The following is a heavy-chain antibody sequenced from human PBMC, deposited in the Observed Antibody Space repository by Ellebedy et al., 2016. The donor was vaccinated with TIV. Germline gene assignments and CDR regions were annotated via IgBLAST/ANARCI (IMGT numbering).Heavy chain of an antibody. CDR2: IKSIFDGATT. J-gene: IGHJ6*02. CDR3: TADNVVPVPPPGDPAHYYYGMDV. D-gene: IGHD2-2*01. CDR1: GFSFTNAW. V-gene: IGHV3-15*07. Sequence: GGSLRLSCAASGFSFTNAWMNWVRQAPGKGLEWVGRIKSIFDGATTDYAAPVKGRFTISRDDSKNTLYLQMSSLKSEDTAVYYCTADNVVPVPPPGDPAHYYYGMDVWGQGTTVTVSS.